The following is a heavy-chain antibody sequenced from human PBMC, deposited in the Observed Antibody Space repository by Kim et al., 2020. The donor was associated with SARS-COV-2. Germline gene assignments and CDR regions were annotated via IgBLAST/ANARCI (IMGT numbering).Heavy chain of an antibody. J-gene: IGHJ4*02. D-gene: IGHD1-26*01. V-gene: IGHV3-33*01. CDR3: ARESSGGYCPDY. Sequence: YYADPVKGRFTIPEDNSKNTLYLQMNSLGAEDTAVYYCARESSGGYCPDYWGQGTLVTVSS.